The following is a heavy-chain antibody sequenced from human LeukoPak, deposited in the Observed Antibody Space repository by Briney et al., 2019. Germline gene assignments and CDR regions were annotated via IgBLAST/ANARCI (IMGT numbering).Heavy chain of an antibody. J-gene: IGHJ4*02. CDR1: GGSISSGGYY. CDR3: ARGGSGSYQGYYFDY. V-gene: IGHV4-31*03. Sequence: SETLSLTCTVSGGSISSGGYYWSWIRQHPGKGLEWIGYIYYSGSTYHNPSLKSRVTISVDTSKNQFSLKLSSVTAADTAVYYCARGGSGSYQGYYFDYWGQGTLVTVSS. D-gene: IGHD1-26*01. CDR2: IYYSGST.